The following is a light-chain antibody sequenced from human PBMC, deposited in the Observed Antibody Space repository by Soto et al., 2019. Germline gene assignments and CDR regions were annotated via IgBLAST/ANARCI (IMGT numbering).Light chain of an antibody. V-gene: IGKV3-20*01. J-gene: IGKJ2*01. Sequence: IVLTQSPRTLPLSPGERATLSSRASPSISSSYLAWYQQKPGQAPSLLIYRASRRATGIPDRFSGCGSGTDFTRTISRLGSEDFAFYYCLQHGSSPYTFGQGNKLEIQ. CDR2: RAS. CDR1: PSISSSY. CDR3: LQHGSSPYT.